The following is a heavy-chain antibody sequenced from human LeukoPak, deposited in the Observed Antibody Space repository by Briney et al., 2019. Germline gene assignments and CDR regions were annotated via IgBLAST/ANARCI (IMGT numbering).Heavy chain of an antibody. J-gene: IGHJ4*02. CDR1: GVSFDDYY. CDR2: INHSGYT. Sequence: PSETLSLTCTVSGVSFDDYYWSWIRQTPGKGLEWIGEINHSGYTNDSPSLKSRVTLSIDTSRKQFSLNLRSVTVADTGIYYCTRMTAGHDYWGQGTLVTVSS. D-gene: IGHD2-21*02. V-gene: IGHV4-34*01. CDR3: TRMTAGHDY.